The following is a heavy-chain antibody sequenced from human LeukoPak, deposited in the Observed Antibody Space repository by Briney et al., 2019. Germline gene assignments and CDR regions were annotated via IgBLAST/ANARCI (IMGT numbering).Heavy chain of an antibody. D-gene: IGHD3-3*01. CDR3: ARGPHPRDFWSGYYTVHYGMDV. CDR2: INTNTGNP. V-gene: IGHV7-4-1*02. Sequence: ASVKVSCKASGYTFTSYAMNWVRQAPGQGLEWMGWINTNTGNPTYAQSFTGRFVFSLDTSVSTAYLQISSLKAEDTAVYYCARGPHPRDFWSGYYTVHYGMDVWGQGTTVTVSS. J-gene: IGHJ6*02. CDR1: GYTFTSYA.